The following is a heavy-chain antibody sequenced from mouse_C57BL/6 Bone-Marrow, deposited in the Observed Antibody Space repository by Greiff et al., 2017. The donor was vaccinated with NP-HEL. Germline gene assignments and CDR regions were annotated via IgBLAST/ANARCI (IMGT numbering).Heavy chain of an antibody. CDR1: GFTFTDYY. CDR3: ARDKTPLHYYGSSYFDY. J-gene: IGHJ2*01. Sequence: EVKLVESGGGLVQPGGSLSLSCAASGFTFTDYYMSWVRQPPGKALEWLGFIRNKANGYTTEYSASVKGRFTISRDNSQSILYLQMNALRAEDSATYYCARDKTPLHYYGSSYFDYWGQGTTLTVSS. CDR2: IRNKANGYTT. D-gene: IGHD1-1*01. V-gene: IGHV7-3*01.